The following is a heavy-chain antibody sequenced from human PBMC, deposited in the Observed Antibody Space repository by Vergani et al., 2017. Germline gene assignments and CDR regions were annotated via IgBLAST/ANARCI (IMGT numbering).Heavy chain of an antibody. V-gene: IGHV3-33*01. CDR1: GFTLSSHA. J-gene: IGHJ6*03. D-gene: IGHD2-8*01. Sequence: QVQLEESGGGVVQPGRSLRLSCAGSGFTLSSHAMHWVRQAPGKGLEWVAFIGYDGSKEYYADSVKGRFTISRDNSKNTLYLQMNNLRAADTAFYYCARSGYCSHGVCYMTYYYYMDVWGKGTAVTVSS. CDR3: ARSGYCSHGVCYMTYYYYMDV. CDR2: IGYDGSKE.